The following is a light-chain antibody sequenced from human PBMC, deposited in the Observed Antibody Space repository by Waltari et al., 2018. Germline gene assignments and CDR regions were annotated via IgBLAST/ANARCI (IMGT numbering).Light chain of an antibody. CDR2: GAF. J-gene: IGKJ2*01. Sequence: EIVLTQSPGTLSLSPGERATLSCRASQSVISNYLAWYQQKPGQAPRLLIYGAFSRAIGIPDRFSGSCAGTDFTLTISRLVPEDSAVYYCHQYGSTPPTFGQGTKLEI. V-gene: IGKV3-20*01. CDR1: QSVISNY. CDR3: HQYGSTPPT.